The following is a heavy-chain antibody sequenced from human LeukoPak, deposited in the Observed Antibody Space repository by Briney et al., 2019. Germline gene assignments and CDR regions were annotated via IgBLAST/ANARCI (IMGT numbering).Heavy chain of an antibody. CDR1: GYTFTSYG. Sequence: GASVKVSCKASGYTFTSYGISWVRQAPGQGLEWMEWISAYNGNTNCAQKLQGRVTMTTDTSTSTAYMELRSLRSDDTAVYYCAREATCSSTSCSVDYWGQGTLVTVSS. V-gene: IGHV1-18*01. J-gene: IGHJ4*02. CDR2: ISAYNGNT. D-gene: IGHD2-2*01. CDR3: AREATCSSTSCSVDY.